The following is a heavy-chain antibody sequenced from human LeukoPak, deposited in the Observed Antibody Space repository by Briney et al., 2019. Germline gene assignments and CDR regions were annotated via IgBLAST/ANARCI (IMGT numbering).Heavy chain of an antibody. CDR1: GYTFTSYG. CDR2: ISAYNGNT. V-gene: IGHV1-18*01. D-gene: IGHD5-12*01. Sequence: ASVKVSCKASGYTFTSYGISWVRQAPGQGLEWMGWISAYNGNTNYAQKLQGRVTITTDTSTSTAYMELRSLRSDDTAVYYCARDSASIGGYDFDYWGQGTLVTVSS. J-gene: IGHJ4*02. CDR3: ARDSASIGGYDFDY.